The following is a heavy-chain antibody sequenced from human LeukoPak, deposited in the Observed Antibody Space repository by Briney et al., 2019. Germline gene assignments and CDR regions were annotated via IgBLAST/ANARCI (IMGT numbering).Heavy chain of an antibody. J-gene: IGHJ5*02. CDR2: INHSGST. Sequence: SETLSLTCAVYGGSFSGYYWSWIRQPPGKGLEWIGEINHSGSTNYNPSLKSRVTISVDTSKNQFSLKLSSVTAADTAVYYCARGSSSGIANWFDPWGQGTLVTVSS. CDR3: ARGSSSGIANWFDP. CDR1: GGSFSGYY. D-gene: IGHD3-22*01. V-gene: IGHV4-34*01.